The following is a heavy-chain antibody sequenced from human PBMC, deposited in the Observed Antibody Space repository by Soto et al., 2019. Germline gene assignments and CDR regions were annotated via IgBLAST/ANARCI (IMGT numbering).Heavy chain of an antibody. V-gene: IGHV4-31*03. CDR3: AGSGSYYNWKS. D-gene: IGHD3-10*01. Sequence: SETLSLTCTVSGGSISSGGYYWSWIRQHPGKGLEWIGYIYYSGSTYYNPSLKSRVTISVDTSISTAYMELSSLRSEDTAVYYCAGSGSYYNWKSWGQGTLVTVSS. J-gene: IGHJ4*02. CDR1: GGSISSGGYY. CDR2: IYYSGST.